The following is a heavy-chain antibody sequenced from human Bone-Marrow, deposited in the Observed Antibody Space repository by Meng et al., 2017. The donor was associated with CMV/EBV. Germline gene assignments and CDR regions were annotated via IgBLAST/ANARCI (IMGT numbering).Heavy chain of an antibody. J-gene: IGHJ6*02. CDR2: IHYSGDI. D-gene: IGHD3-10*01. CDR1: GGSISSYY. V-gene: IGHV4-59*01. Sequence: SETLSLTCTVSGGSISSYYWSWIRRPPGKGLEYIGCIHYSGDINYNPSLKSRITISVDTSKNQFSLKLGSVTAADTAVYYCARDNTQWFGELQYYYGMDVWGQGNTVTVSS. CDR3: ARDNTQWFGELQYYYGMDV.